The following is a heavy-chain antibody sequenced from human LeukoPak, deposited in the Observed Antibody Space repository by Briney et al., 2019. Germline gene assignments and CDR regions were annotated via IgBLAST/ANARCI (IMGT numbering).Heavy chain of an antibody. CDR1: GYTFTGYY. CDR2: INPNSGGT. V-gene: IGHV1-2*02. J-gene: IGHJ5*02. D-gene: IGHD1-26*01. CDR3: ARVAEWELPVGWFDP. Sequence: GASVKVSCKASGYTFTGYYMHWVRQAPGQGLEWMGWINPNSGGTNYAQKFQGRVTMTWDTSISTAYKELSRLRSDDTAVYYCARVAEWELPVGWFDPWGQGTLVTVSS.